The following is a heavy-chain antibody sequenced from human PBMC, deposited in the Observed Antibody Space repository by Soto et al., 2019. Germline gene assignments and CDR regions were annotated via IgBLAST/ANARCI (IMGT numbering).Heavy chain of an antibody. Sequence: PSETLSLTCTVTGDSINNRSYYWGWIRQPPGKGLEWIGSIYYSGSTYNNPSLKSRVSMSVDTSKNQFSLKLRSVTAADTALYYCARRRTSVVTQAYFDSWGQGXLVTVYS. D-gene: IGHD2-21*02. CDR1: GDSINNRSYY. V-gene: IGHV4-39*01. CDR3: ARRRTSVVTQAYFDS. J-gene: IGHJ4*02. CDR2: IYYSGST.